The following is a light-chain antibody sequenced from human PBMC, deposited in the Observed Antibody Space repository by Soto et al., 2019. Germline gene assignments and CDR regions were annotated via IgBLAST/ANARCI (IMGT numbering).Light chain of an antibody. CDR1: QSVSSSY. CDR3: QQYGRSLLT. CDR2: GAS. V-gene: IGKV3-20*01. J-gene: IGKJ3*01. Sequence: EIVLTQSPGTLSLSPGERATLSCRASQSVSSSYLAWYQQKPGQAPRLLIYGASSRATGIPDRFSGSGSGTDFTLTISRLGPEDFAVYYCQQYGRSLLTFGPGTNVDI.